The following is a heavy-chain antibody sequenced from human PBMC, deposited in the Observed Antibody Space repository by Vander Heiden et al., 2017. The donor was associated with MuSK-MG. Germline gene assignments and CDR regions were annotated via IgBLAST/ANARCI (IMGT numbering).Heavy chain of an antibody. J-gene: IGHJ3*02. D-gene: IGHD6-19*01. Sequence: EVQLVESGGGLVQPGGSVRLSCATSGFTFCSYSMNWVRQAPGKGLEWVSYISSSSSTIYYADSVKARFTISRDNAKNSLYLQMNSLRAEDTAVYYCARDFRAYSSGWYGGDAFDIWGQGTMVTVSS. V-gene: IGHV3-48*01. CDR1: GFTFCSYS. CDR2: ISSSSSTI. CDR3: ARDFRAYSSGWYGGDAFDI.